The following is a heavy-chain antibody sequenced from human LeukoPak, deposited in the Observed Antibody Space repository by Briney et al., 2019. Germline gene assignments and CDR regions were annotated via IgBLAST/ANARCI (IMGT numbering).Heavy chain of an antibody. D-gene: IGHD1-14*01. CDR2: INQDESEK. CDR3: ARDNDDNLDY. V-gene: IGHV3-7*01. CDR1: GFTFNTYW. J-gene: IGHJ4*02. Sequence: QTGGSLRLSCAASGFTFNTYWMAWVRQAPGKGLEWVANINQDESEKYYLDSVKGRFAISRDNGKDSQYLQMNSLRAEDTAVYYCARDNDDNLDYRGQGTLVTVSS.